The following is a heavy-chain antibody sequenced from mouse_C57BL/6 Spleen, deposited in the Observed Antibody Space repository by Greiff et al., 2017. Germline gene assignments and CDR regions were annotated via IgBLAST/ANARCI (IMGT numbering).Heavy chain of an antibody. Sequence: QVQLQQSGPELVKPGASVKISCKASGYAFSSSWMNWVKQRPGKGLEWIGRIYPGDGDTNYNGKFKGKATLTADKSSSTAYMQLSSLTSEDSAVYFCARSPIYYYGSSYIYWYIDVWGTGTTVTVSS. J-gene: IGHJ1*03. D-gene: IGHD1-1*01. CDR1: GYAFSSSW. CDR3: ARSPIYYYGSSYIYWYIDV. CDR2: IYPGDGDT. V-gene: IGHV1-82*01.